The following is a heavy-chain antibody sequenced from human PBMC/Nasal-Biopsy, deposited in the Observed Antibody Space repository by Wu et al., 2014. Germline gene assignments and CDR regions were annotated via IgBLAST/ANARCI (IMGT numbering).Heavy chain of an antibody. J-gene: IGHJ6*02. CDR1: DFSLTTPGVG. V-gene: IGHV2-5*02. CDR3: VRTVLIAVVLRAGGRRHYGLDV. D-gene: IGHD2-15*01. CDR2: IYWDDDT. Sequence: LVKPTQTLTLTCTFADFSLTTPGVGVGWIRQAPGKALEWLALIYWDDDTRYSPSLKNRLTITKDISKSQVVLTMTDMDPADTATYYCVRTVLIAVVLRAGGRRHYGLDVWGQGTTVTVSS.